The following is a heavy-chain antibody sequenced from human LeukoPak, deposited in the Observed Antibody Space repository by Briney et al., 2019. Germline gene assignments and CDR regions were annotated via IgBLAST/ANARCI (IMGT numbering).Heavy chain of an antibody. D-gene: IGHD5-18*01. CDR3: ARARSSYGYGDAFDI. CDR2: ISSSSGYI. CDR1: GFTFSSYS. Sequence: GGSLRLSCAASGFTFSSYSMNWVRQAPGKGLEWVSSISSSSGYIYYADSVKGRFTISRDNAKNSLYLQMSSLRAEDTAVYYCARARSSYGYGDAFDIWGQGTMVTVSS. V-gene: IGHV3-21*01. J-gene: IGHJ3*02.